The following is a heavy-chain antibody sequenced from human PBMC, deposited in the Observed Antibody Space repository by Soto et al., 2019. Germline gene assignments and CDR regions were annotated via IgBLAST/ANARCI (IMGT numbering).Heavy chain of an antibody. D-gene: IGHD3-9*01. CDR1: GYTFTSYY. V-gene: IGHV1-46*01. CDR3: AREPPHDILTGYDLGYYYYGMDV. Sequence: GASVKVSCKASGYTFTSYYMHWVRQAPGQGLEWMGIINPSGGSTSYAQKFQGRVTMTRDTSTSTVYMELSSLRSEDTAVYYCAREPPHDILTGYDLGYYYYGMDVWGQGTTVTVSS. J-gene: IGHJ6*02. CDR2: INPSGGST.